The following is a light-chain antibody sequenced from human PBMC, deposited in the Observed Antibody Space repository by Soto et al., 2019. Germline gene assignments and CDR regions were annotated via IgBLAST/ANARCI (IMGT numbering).Light chain of an antibody. CDR2: AAS. Sequence: DIQMTQSPSSLSASLGDRVTITCRASQGIRNDLGWYQQKPGKAPKVLIYAASSLQSGVPSRFSGSGSGTDFTLTVSTLQPEDFATYYCQQSYSTPWTFGQGTKVDI. CDR3: QQSYSTPWT. V-gene: IGKV1-39*01. CDR1: QGIRND. J-gene: IGKJ1*01.